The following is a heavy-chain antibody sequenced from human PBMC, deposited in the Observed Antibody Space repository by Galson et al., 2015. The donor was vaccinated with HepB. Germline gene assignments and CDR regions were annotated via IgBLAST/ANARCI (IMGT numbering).Heavy chain of an antibody. V-gene: IGHV3-30*04. CDR2: ISYDGSNK. D-gene: IGHD5-18*01. Sequence: SLRLSCAASGFTFSSYAMHWVRQAPGKGLEWVAVISYDGSNKYYADSVKGRFTISRDNSKNTLYLQMNSLRAEDTAVYYCAREGGGYSYGPKSYYFDYWGQGTLVTVSS. CDR1: GFTFSSYA. J-gene: IGHJ4*02. CDR3: AREGGGYSYGPKSYYFDY.